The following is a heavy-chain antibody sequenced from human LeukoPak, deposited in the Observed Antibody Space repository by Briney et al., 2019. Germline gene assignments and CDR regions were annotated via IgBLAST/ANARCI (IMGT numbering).Heavy chain of an antibody. D-gene: IGHD5-18*01. J-gene: IGHJ3*02. CDR2: VSSSSSYI. Sequence: GGSLRLSCAASGFTFSSYSMNWVRQAPGKGLEWVSSVSSSSSYIYYADSVKGRFTISRDNSKNALYLQMNSLRAEDTAVYYCARVRGYSYGDLFVEDAFDIWGQGTMVTVSS. CDR3: ARVRGYSYGDLFVEDAFDI. V-gene: IGHV3-21*04. CDR1: GFTFSSYS.